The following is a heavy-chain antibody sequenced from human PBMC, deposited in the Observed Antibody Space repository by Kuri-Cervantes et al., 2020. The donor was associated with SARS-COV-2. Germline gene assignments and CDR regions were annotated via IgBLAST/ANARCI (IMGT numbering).Heavy chain of an antibody. J-gene: IGHJ4*02. D-gene: IGHD6-6*01. V-gene: IGHV4-39*01. CDR3: ARQGGYSSSSLDY. Sequence: ESLKISCTVSGGSISSSSYYWGWLRQPPGKGLEWIGSIYYSGSTYYNPSLKSRVTISVDTSKNQFSLKLSSVTAADTAVYYCARQGGYSSSSLDYWGQGTLVTVSS. CDR2: IYYSGST. CDR1: GGSISSSSYY.